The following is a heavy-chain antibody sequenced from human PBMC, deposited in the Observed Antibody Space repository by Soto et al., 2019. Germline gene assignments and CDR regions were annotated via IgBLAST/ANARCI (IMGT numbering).Heavy chain of an antibody. D-gene: IGHD6-13*01. Sequence: SETLSLTCTVSGGSISSGGYYWSWIRQHPGKGLEWIGYIYYSGSTYYNPSLKSRVTISVDTSKNQFSLKLSSVTAADTAVYYCARERIAAAGDFAYWGQGTLVTVSS. J-gene: IGHJ4*02. CDR1: GGSISSGGYY. V-gene: IGHV4-31*03. CDR2: IYYSGST. CDR3: ARERIAAAGDFAY.